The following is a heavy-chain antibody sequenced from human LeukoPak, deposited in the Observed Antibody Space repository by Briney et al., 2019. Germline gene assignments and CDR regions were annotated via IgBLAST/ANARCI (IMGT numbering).Heavy chain of an antibody. CDR3: ARQGTHNDWPFTTTGYMDV. CDR1: GYSFTSYW. D-gene: IGHD3-22*01. Sequence: GESLKISCKGFGYSFTSYWIGWVRQMPGKGLEWMGIIYPGDSDTRYSPSFQGQVTISADKSISTAYLQWSSLKASDTAMYYCARQGTHNDWPFTTTGYMDVWGKGTTVTISS. CDR2: IYPGDSDT. V-gene: IGHV5-51*01. J-gene: IGHJ6*03.